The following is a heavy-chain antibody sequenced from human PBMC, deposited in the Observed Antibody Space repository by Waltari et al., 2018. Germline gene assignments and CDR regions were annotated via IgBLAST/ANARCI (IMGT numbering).Heavy chain of an antibody. D-gene: IGHD5-12*01. CDR2: IYHSGST. CDR1: GYSISSGYY. V-gene: IGHV4-38-2*01. Sequence: QVQLQESGPGLVKPSETLSLTCAVSGYSISSGYYWGWIRQPPGKGLEWIGSIYHSGSTYYNPSLKSRVTISVDTSKNQFSLKLSSVTAADTAVYYCARRSGHALYWGQGTLVTVSS. J-gene: IGHJ4*02. CDR3: ARRSGHALY.